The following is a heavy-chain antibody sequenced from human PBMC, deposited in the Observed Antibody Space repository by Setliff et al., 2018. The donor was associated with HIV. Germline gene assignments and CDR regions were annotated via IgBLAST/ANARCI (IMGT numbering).Heavy chain of an antibody. V-gene: IGHV3-30-3*01. CDR3: VRDPIEGSPDYSDY. J-gene: IGHJ4*02. D-gene: IGHD1-26*01. Sequence: PGGSLRLSCAATGFTFSSYVLHWVRQAPGKGLEWVAVMSTGGGIKICADSVKGRFTISRDNSRNTLFLQMNNLRPEDTATYYCVRDPIEGSPDYSDYWGQGALVTVSS. CDR2: MSTGGGIK. CDR1: GFTFSSYV.